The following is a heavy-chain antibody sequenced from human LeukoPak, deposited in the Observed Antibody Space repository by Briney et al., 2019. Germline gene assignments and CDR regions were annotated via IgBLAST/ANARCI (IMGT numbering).Heavy chain of an antibody. CDR3: TRGSIAYYYMDV. Sequence: SETLSLTCTASGGSISYFYWSWIRQPPGKGLEWIGHIYTSGSTNYNPSLKSRVTMSVDTSKKQFSLKLSSVTAADTAVYYCTRGSIAYYYMDVWGKGTTVTISS. CDR2: IYTSGST. D-gene: IGHD3-22*01. V-gene: IGHV4-4*07. CDR1: GGSISYFY. J-gene: IGHJ6*03.